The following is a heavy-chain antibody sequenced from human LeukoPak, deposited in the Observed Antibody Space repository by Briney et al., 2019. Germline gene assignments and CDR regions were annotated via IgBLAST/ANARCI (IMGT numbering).Heavy chain of an antibody. CDR1: GFTLSSHW. D-gene: IGHD1-7*01. CDR3: ARWEIRGTAHQLDY. Sequence: GGSLRLSCAASGFTLSSHWMTWVRQAPGKGLEWVATINQDGSAKYYVDSVRGRFTISRDNAKNSMHLQMNSLRAEDTAVYYCARWEIRGTAHQLDYWGQGTLVTVSS. J-gene: IGHJ4*02. V-gene: IGHV3-7*01. CDR2: INQDGSAK.